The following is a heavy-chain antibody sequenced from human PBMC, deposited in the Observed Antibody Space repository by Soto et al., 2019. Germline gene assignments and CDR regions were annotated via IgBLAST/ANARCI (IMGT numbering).Heavy chain of an antibody. D-gene: IGHD3-22*01. J-gene: IGHJ4*02. V-gene: IGHV2-5*02. Sequence: QITLKESGPTLVKPTQTLTLTCTFFGFSLTTTGVGVGWIRQPPGKALEWLAHIYWDDDKRYSPSLKSRLTTXTXXSHIQVDPTLTDMDPVDTATYYCAHDSSDYYGLAYWGQGTLVTVSS. CDR1: GFSLTTTGVG. CDR3: AHDSSDYYGLAY. CDR2: IYWDDDK.